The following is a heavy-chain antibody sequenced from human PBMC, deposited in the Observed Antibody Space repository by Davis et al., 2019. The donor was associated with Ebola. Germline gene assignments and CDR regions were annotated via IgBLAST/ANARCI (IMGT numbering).Heavy chain of an antibody. CDR3: TTPGGQDSGYDVFDI. J-gene: IGHJ3*02. V-gene: IGHV1-46*03. CDR1: GYTFTNYY. Sequence: AASPKLSCNASGYTFTNYYLHWVRQAPGQGLERMGMINPNDGRTIYAQKFQGRVTVTRDTSTTTVYMDLSSLRSEDTALYYCTTPGGQDSGYDVFDIWGQGTMVTVSS. CDR2: INPNDGRT. D-gene: IGHD5-12*01.